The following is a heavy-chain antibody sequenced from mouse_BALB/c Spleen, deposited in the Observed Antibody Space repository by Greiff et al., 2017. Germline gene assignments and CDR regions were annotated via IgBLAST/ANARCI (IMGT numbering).Heavy chain of an antibody. D-gene: IGHD1-1*01. V-gene: IGHV1-9*01. Sequence: QVHVKQSGAELMKPGASVKISCKATGYTFSSYWIEWVKQRPGHGLEWIGEILPGSGSTNYNEKFKGKATFTADTSSNTAYMQLSSLTSEDSAVYYCARSFITTVVANYAMDYWGQGTSVTVSS. J-gene: IGHJ4*01. CDR3: ARSFITTVVANYAMDY. CDR1: GYTFSSYW. CDR2: ILPGSGST.